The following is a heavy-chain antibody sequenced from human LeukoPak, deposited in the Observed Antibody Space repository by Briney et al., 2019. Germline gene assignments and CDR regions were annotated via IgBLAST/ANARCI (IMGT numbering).Heavy chain of an antibody. J-gene: IGHJ6*03. D-gene: IGHD2-2*01. CDR1: GYTFTCYY. V-gene: IGHV1-2*02. CDR3: ARDPTAYCSSTSCYAHYYYYYMDV. Sequence: GASVKVSCKASGYTFTCYYMHWVRQAPGQGLEWMGWINPNSGGTNYAQKFQGRVTMTRDTSISTAYMELSRLRSDDTAVYYCARDPTAYCSSTSCYAHYYYYYMDVWGKGTTVTVSS. CDR2: INPNSGGT.